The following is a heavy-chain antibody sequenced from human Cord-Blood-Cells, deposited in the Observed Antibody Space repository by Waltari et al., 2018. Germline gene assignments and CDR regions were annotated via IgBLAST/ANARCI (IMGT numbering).Heavy chain of an antibody. J-gene: IGHJ4*02. CDR2: IYHSGKN. V-gene: IGHV4-38-2*01. Sequence: QVQLPESGPALGKPSQTMSLNCAVPASCIRSGHHCGWIRLLPGKGLEWIGSIYHSGKNYYNPSLKSRVTISVDTSKNQFSLKLGSVTAADTAVYYCARVEGYSSGWYEYWGQGTLVTVSS. CDR1: ASCIRSGHH. D-gene: IGHD6-19*01. CDR3: ARVEGYSSGWYEY.